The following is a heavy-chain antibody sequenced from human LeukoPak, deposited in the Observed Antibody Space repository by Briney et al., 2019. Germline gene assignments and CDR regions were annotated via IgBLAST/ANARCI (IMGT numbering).Heavy chain of an antibody. Sequence: SETLSLTCAVYGGSFSGYYWSWIRQPPGKGLEWIGEINHSGSTNYNPSLKSRVTISVDTSKNQFSPKLSSVTAADTAVYYRAREPPWRHSSGYFNWFDPWGQGTLVTVSS. V-gene: IGHV4-34*01. CDR2: INHSGST. J-gene: IGHJ5*02. CDR1: GGSFSGYY. D-gene: IGHD3-22*01. CDR3: AREPPWRHSSGYFNWFDP.